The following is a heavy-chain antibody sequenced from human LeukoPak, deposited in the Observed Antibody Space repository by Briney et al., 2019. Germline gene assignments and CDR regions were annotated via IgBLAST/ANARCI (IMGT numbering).Heavy chain of an antibody. J-gene: IGHJ4*02. V-gene: IGHV4-34*01. D-gene: IGHD3-3*01. CDR2: INHSGST. Sequence: PSETLSLTCAVYGGSFSGYYWSWIRQPPGKGLEWIGEINHSGSTNYNPSLKSRVTISVDTSKNQFSLKLGSVTAADTAVYYCARGGPYYDFWSGYYFWGQGTLVTVSP. CDR3: ARGGPYYDFWSGYYF. CDR1: GGSFSGYY.